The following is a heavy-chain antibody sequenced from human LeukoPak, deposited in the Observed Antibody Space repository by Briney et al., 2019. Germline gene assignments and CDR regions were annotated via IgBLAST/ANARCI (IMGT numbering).Heavy chain of an antibody. CDR1: GFTFDDYG. V-gene: IGHV3-20*04. Sequence: GGSLRLSCAASGFTFDDYGMSWVRQAPGKGLEWVSGINWNGGSTGYADSVKGRFTVSRDNAKNSLYLQMNSLRAEDTAVYYCAKVRRSSSSGPFDYWGQGTLVTVSS. D-gene: IGHD6-6*01. J-gene: IGHJ4*02. CDR2: INWNGGST. CDR3: AKVRRSSSSGPFDY.